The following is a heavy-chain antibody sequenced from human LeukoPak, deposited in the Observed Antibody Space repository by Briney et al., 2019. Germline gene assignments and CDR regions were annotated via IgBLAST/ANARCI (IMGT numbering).Heavy chain of an antibody. CDR3: ARDTMTTGFDI. CDR1: GGSISSYY. CDR2: ICYSGST. D-gene: IGHD4-17*01. Sequence: SETLSLTCTVSGGSISSYYWSWIRQPPGKGLEWIGYICYSGSTNYNPSLKSRVTISVDTSKNQFSLKLSSVTAADTAVYYCARDTMTTGFDIWGQGTMVTVSS. V-gene: IGHV4-59*01. J-gene: IGHJ3*02.